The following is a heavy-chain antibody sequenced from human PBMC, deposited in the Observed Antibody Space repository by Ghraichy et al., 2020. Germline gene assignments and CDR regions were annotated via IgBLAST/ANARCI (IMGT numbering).Heavy chain of an antibody. J-gene: IGHJ4*02. CDR3: ASHRLGATDD. CDR2: ISYDGSNK. D-gene: IGHD1-26*01. CDR1: GFTFSSYA. Sequence: GGSLRLSCAASGFTFSSYAMHWVRQAPGKGLEWVAVISYDGSNKYYADSVKGRFTISRDNSKNTLYLQMNSLRAEDTAVYYCASHRLGATDDWGQGTLVTVSS. V-gene: IGHV3-30-3*01.